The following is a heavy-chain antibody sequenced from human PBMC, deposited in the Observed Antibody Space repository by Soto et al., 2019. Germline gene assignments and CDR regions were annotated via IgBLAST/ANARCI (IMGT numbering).Heavy chain of an antibody. CDR2: IWYDGSNK. D-gene: IGHD2-15*01. CDR3: AREGLGVYCSGGSCYPGGYYCMDV. J-gene: IGHJ6*02. CDR1: GFTFSSSG. Sequence: QVQLVESGRGVVQPGRSLRLSCAASGFTFSSSGMHWVRQAPGKGLEWVAVIWYDGSNKYYADSVKGRFTISRDNSKNTLYLQMNSLRAEDTAVYYCAREGLGVYCSGGSCYPGGYYCMDVWGQGTTVTVSS. V-gene: IGHV3-33*01.